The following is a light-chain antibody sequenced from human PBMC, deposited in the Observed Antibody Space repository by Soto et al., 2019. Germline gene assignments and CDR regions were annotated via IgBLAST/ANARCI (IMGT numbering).Light chain of an antibody. CDR3: SSYTSTTPRV. V-gene: IGLV2-14*03. CDR2: EVS. J-gene: IGLJ1*01. CDR1: SSDVGGYNY. Sequence: QSPLTQPASVSGSPGQSITISCTGTSSDVGGYNYVSWYQQHPGKDPKLMIYEVSNRPSGVSNRFSGSKSGNTVTLTISGLQAEDEADYYCSSYTSTTPRVFGTGTKVTVL.